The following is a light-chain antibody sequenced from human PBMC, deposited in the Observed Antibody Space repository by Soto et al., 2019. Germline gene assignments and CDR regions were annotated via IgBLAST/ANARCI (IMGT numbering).Light chain of an antibody. CDR2: DAY. V-gene: IGKV1-5*01. CDR1: LSISTW. J-gene: IGKJ1*01. Sequence: DIQMTQSPSILSASVGDRVTITCRASLSISTWLAWYQQKPGKARKLLIYDAYSLESGVTSRFSGSGSGTEFTLTISSLQPDDFATYYCQQYSTYPWTVGPGTKVDIK. CDR3: QQYSTYPWT.